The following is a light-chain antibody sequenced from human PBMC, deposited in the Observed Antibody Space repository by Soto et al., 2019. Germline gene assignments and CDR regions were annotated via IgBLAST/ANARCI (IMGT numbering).Light chain of an antibody. CDR2: DVT. J-gene: IGLJ1*01. V-gene: IGLV2-8*01. Sequence: QSVLTQPPSASGSPEQSVAISCTGTSSDVGGYDYVSWYQQHPGKAPKLMIYDVTKRPSGVPDRFSGSKSGNTASLTVSGLKAEDEADYYCSSYAGTHIVFGTGTKLTVL. CDR3: SSYAGTHIV. CDR1: SSDVGGYDY.